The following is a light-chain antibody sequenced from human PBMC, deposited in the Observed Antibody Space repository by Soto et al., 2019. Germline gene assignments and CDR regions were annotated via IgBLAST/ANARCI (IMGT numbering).Light chain of an antibody. J-gene: IGKJ1*01. Sequence: DIQMTQSPSSLSASVGDRVTITCRASQSISTYLNWYQQKPGKAPKLLIYNGSTLQSGVPSRFSGSGSGTEYSLTISSLQPEDFAVYYCQQSYSMPWTFGQGTKVDIK. CDR2: NGS. V-gene: IGKV1-39*01. CDR1: QSISTY. CDR3: QQSYSMPWT.